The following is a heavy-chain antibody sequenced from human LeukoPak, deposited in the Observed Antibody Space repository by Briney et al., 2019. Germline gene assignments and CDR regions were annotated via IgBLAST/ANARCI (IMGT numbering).Heavy chain of an antibody. V-gene: IGHV3-53*01. CDR2: IYSGGGI. Sequence: GGSLRLSCAASEFIVSSNYMNWVRQAPGKGLEWVSVIYSGGGIYYADFVKGRFTISRDISKNMLYLQMNSLRADDTAVYYCARGHNTATSGTRAFDIWGQGTMVTVSS. D-gene: IGHD5-18*01. CDR3: ARGHNTATSGTRAFDI. J-gene: IGHJ3*02. CDR1: EFIVSSNY.